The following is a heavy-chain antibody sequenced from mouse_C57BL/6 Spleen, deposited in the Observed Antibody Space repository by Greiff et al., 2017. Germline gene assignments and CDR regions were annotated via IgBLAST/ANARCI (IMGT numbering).Heavy chain of an antibody. V-gene: IGHV5-4*01. CDR1: GFTFSSYA. D-gene: IGHD3-2*02. CDR2: ISDGGSYT. CDR3: ARAPRSGPLWYAMDY. J-gene: IGHJ4*01. Sequence: EVQGVESGGGLVKPGGSLKLSCAASGFTFSSYAMSWVRQTPEKRLEWVATISDGGSYTYYPDNVKGRFTISRDNAKNNLYLQMSHLKSEDTAMYYCARAPRSGPLWYAMDYWGQGTSVTVAS.